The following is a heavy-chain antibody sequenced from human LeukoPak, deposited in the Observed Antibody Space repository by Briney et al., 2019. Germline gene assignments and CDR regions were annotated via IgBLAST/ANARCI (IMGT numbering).Heavy chain of an antibody. CDR1: GFTFNHYW. D-gene: IGHD1-26*01. V-gene: IGHV3-7*01. Sequence: PGRSLRLSCAASGFTFNHYWMSWVRQAPGKGLEWMANIKYDGSEKYYVDSVKGRFTISRDNAKNSLYLQMNSLRAEDTAVYYCARGGFRYPDYWGQGTLVTVSS. CDR3: ARGGFRYPDY. J-gene: IGHJ4*02. CDR2: IKYDGSEK.